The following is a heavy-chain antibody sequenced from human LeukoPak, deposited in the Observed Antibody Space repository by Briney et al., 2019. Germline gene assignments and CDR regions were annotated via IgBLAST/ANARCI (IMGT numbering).Heavy chain of an antibody. V-gene: IGHV4-4*07. CDR2: IYTSGST. J-gene: IGHJ6*03. D-gene: IGHD3-10*01. Sequence: SETLSLTCTVSGGSISSYYWSWIRQPAGKGLEWIGRIYTSGSTNYNPSLKSRVTMSVDTSKNQFSLKLSSVTAADTAVYYCARDVLWFGELGAYYYYYMDVWGKGTTVTFSS. CDR3: ARDVLWFGELGAYYYYYMDV. CDR1: GGSISSYY.